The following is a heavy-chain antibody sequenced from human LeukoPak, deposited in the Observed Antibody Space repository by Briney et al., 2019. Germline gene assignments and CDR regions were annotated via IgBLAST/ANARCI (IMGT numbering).Heavy chain of an antibody. CDR2: IRNKANSYAT. V-gene: IGHV3-73*01. CDR1: GFTFSGSA. Sequence: PGGSLRLSCAASGFTFSGSAMHWVRQASGKGLEWVGRIRNKANSYATAYTASVKGRFTISRDDSKNTAYLQMNSLKTEDTAVYYCTRYSSSDNRFDPWGQGTLVTVSS. CDR3: TRYSSSDNRFDP. J-gene: IGHJ5*02. D-gene: IGHD6-6*01.